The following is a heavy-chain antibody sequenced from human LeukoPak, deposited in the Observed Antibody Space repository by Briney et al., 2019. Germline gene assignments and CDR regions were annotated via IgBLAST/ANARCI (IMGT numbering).Heavy chain of an antibody. Sequence: ASVKVSCKASGGTFSSYAISWVRQAPGQGLEWMGRIIPILGIANYAQKFQGRVTITADKSTSTAYMELSSLRSEDTAVYYCARVCGVAAAGMNWHWSDPWGQGTLVTVSS. CDR1: GGTFSSYA. CDR3: ARVCGVAAAGMNWHWSDP. D-gene: IGHD6-13*01. J-gene: IGHJ5*02. V-gene: IGHV1-69*04. CDR2: IIPILGIA.